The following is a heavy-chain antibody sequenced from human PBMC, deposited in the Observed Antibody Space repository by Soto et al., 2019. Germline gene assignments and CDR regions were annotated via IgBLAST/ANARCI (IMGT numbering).Heavy chain of an antibody. CDR2: IFALTDIP. V-gene: IGHV1-69*02. Sequence: QVQLVQSGTEVKKPGSSVKVSCKASGGTFRNYPINWVRQAPGQGLEWMGSIFALTDIPDYAQNFQARLTISADKSTSTAYMELSSMTSDDTAMYFCARGPLVVLNYFESWGQGTLVTVS. CDR1: GGTFRNYP. J-gene: IGHJ4*02. CDR3: ARGPLVVLNYFES.